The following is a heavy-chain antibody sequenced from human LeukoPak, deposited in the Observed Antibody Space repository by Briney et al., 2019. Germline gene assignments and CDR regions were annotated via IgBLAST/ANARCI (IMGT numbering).Heavy chain of an antibody. CDR1: GYTFTSYG. Sequence: ASVKVSCKASGYTFTSYGISWVRQAPGQGLEWMGWISAYNGNTNYAQKLQGRVTMTTDTSTRTAYMELRSLRSDDTAVYYCARGPYCSGGTCYSQYFDYWGQGTLVTVSS. D-gene: IGHD2-15*01. V-gene: IGHV1-18*01. J-gene: IGHJ4*02. CDR2: ISAYNGNT. CDR3: ARGPYCSGGTCYSQYFDY.